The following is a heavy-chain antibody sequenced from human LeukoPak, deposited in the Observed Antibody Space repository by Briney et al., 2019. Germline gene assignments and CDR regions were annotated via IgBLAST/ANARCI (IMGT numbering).Heavy chain of an antibody. J-gene: IGHJ4*02. CDR2: LYTAGST. CDR3: ARGGPGTTLDC. CDR1: GFTVSNYY. D-gene: IGHD1-14*01. Sequence: PGGSLILSCAASGFTVSNYYMSWVRQAPGKGLEWVSVLYTAGSTKYADSVKGRFTISRDNSKNTMYLQMSSLRAEDTAVYYCARGGPGTTLDCWGRGTLVTVSS. V-gene: IGHV3-66*01.